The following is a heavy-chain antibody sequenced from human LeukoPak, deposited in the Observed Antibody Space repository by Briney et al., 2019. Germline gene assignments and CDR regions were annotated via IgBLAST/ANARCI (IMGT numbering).Heavy chain of an antibody. CDR3: ARAPYCYYDSSGYDDAFDI. D-gene: IGHD3-22*01. V-gene: IGHV3-21*01. CDR1: GFTFSSYS. J-gene: IGHJ3*02. Sequence: GGSLRLSCAASGFTFSSYSMTWVRQAPGKGLEWVSSISSSSYIYYADSVKGRFTISRDNAKNSLYLQMNSLRAEDTAVYYCARAPYCYYDSSGYDDAFDIWGQGTMVTVSS. CDR2: ISSSSYI.